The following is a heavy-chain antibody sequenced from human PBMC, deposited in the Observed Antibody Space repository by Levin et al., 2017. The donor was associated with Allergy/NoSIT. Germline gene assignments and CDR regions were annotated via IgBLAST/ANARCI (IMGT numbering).Heavy chain of an antibody. CDR2: IYYSGNA. J-gene: IGHJ2*01. V-gene: IGHV4-39*01. CDR1: GGSISSSNYY. D-gene: IGHD7-27*01. Sequence: TSETLSLTCTVSGGSISSSNYYWGWIRQPPGKGLEWIGSIYYSGNAYYNPSLKSRVTISVDTSKNQFSLKLSSVTAADTAVYYCGSPPLKTGAYSYWYFDFWGRGTLVTVSS. CDR3: GSPPLKTGAYSYWYFDF.